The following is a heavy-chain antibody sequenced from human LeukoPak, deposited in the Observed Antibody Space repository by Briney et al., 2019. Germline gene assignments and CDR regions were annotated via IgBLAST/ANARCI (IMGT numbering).Heavy chain of an antibody. Sequence: GGSLRLSCAASGFTFSSYAMSWVRRAPGKGLEWVSAISGSGGSTYYADSVKGRFTISRDNSKNTLYLQMNSLRAEDTAVYYCAKATGLVGAAFDYWGQGTLVTVSS. CDR1: GFTFSSYA. CDR3: AKATGLVGAAFDY. CDR2: ISGSGGST. J-gene: IGHJ4*02. D-gene: IGHD1-26*01. V-gene: IGHV3-23*01.